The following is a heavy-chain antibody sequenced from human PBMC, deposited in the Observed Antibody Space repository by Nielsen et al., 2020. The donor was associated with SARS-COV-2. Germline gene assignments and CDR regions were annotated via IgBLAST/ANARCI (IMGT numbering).Heavy chain of an antibody. CDR1: GFTVSSNY. V-gene: IGHV3-53*01. CDR3: ARVGIAAAGPYYYYYYGMDV. D-gene: IGHD6-13*01. J-gene: IGHJ6*02. CDR2: IYSGGST. Sequence: GESLKISCAASGFTVSSNYMSWVRQAPGQGLEWVSVIYSGGSTYYADSVKGRFTISRDNSKNTLYLQMNSLRAEDTAVYYCARVGIAAAGPYYYYYYGMDVWGQGTTVTVSS.